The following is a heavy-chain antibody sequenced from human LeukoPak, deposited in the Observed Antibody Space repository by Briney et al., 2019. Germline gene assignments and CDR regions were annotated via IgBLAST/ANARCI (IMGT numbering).Heavy chain of an antibody. V-gene: IGHV4-59*08. CDR2: IYNSGST. CDR1: GGSISSYY. D-gene: IGHD6-25*01. J-gene: IGHJ3*02. CDR3: ARSAIDAFDI. Sequence: PSETLSLTCTVSGGSISSYYWSWIRQPPGKELECIGYIYNSGSTNYNPSLKSRVSISVDTSKNQFSLKLSSVTAADTAVYYCARSAIDAFDIWGQGTMVTVSS.